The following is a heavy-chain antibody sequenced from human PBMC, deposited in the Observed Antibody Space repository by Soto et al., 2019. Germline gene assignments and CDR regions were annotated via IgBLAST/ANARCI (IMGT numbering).Heavy chain of an antibody. CDR2: MSHDGINK. CDR1: GFSFSSYA. D-gene: IGHD6-19*01. Sequence: QVRLVESGGGVVQPGRSLRLSCTASGFSFSSYAMYWFRQPPGKGLEWVAVMSHDGINKHYADSAKGRVTVSRDNSNHSVDLQLNSLRGEDTAMYYCARDMYSSDYFVKWFEPWGQGTLVSVSS. V-gene: IGHV3-30-3*01. J-gene: IGHJ5*02. CDR3: ARDMYSSDYFVKWFEP.